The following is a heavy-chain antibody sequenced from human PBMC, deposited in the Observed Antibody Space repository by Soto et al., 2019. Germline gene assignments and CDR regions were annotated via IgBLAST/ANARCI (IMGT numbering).Heavy chain of an antibody. Sequence: EVQLLESGGGLVQPGGSLRLSCAASGFTFSSYAMSWVRQAPGKGLEWVSYISGSGGSTYYADSVKGRFTISRDNSKNTMYLKMNSLRAEDKAVYYCAKDVDVAASMTPFDDWGQGTLVTVSS. J-gene: IGHJ4*02. CDR3: AKDVDVAASMTPFDD. D-gene: IGHD2-15*01. CDR2: ISGSGGST. V-gene: IGHV3-23*01. CDR1: GFTFSSYA.